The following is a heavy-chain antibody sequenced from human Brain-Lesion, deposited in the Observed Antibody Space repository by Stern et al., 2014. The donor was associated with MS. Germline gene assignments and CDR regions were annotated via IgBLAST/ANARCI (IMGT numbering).Heavy chain of an antibody. V-gene: IGHV1-24*01. CDR2: FDPEDGET. CDR1: GYTLTELS. J-gene: IGHJ4*02. CDR3: ATLSPGAGGNYYRHFDY. Sequence: QVQLVQSGAEVKKPGSSVKVSCKVSGYTLTELSMHWVRQAPRKGLEWMGGFDPEDGETIYAQKFQGRVTMTEDTSTDTAYMELSSLRSEDTAVYYCATLSPGAGGNYYRHFDYWGQGTLVTVSS. D-gene: IGHD1-26*01.